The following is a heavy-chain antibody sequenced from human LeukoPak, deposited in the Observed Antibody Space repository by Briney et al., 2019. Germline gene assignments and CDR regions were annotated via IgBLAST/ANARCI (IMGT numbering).Heavy chain of an antibody. J-gene: IGHJ3*02. CDR3: ARQYCTNGVCYTAGGARAAFDI. CDR1: GFTFSSYW. D-gene: IGHD2-8*01. Sequence: GGPLRLSCAASGFTFSSYWMSWVRQAPGKGLEWVANIKQDGSEKYYVDSVKGRFTISRDNAKNSLYLQMNSLRAEDTAVYYCARQYCTNGVCYTAGGARAAFDIWGQGTMVTVSS. V-gene: IGHV3-7*05. CDR2: IKQDGSEK.